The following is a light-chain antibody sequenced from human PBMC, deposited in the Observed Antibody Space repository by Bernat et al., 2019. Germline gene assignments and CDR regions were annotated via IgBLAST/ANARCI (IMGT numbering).Light chain of an antibody. CDR3: SSWTRGNVYV. CDR2: DVS. V-gene: IGLV2-14*03. J-gene: IGLJ1*01. Sequence: QSALTQPASVSGSPGQSITISCTGTSSDIGAYKYVSWYQQHPGKAPKLIISDVSNRPSGVSSRFSGTTSGNTASLTISGLRAEDEADYYCSSWTRGNVYVFGTGTKVTVL. CDR1: SSDIGAYKY.